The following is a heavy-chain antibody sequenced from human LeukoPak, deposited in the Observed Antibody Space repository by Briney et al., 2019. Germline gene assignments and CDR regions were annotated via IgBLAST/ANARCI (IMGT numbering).Heavy chain of an antibody. V-gene: IGHV3-23*01. J-gene: IGHJ4*02. D-gene: IGHD1-26*01. CDR2: ISSSGGST. CDR3: AKGRNDKVGAIGD. CDR1: GFTFSSYG. Sequence: GGTLRLSCAASGFTFSSYGMSWVRQAPGKGLEWVSAISSSGGSTYYADSVKGRFTISRDNSKNTLYLQTNRLRAEDTAVYYCAKGRNDKVGAIGDWGQGTLVTVSS.